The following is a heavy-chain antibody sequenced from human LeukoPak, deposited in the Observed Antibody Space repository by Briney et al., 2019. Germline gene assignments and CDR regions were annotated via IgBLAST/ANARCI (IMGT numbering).Heavy chain of an antibody. V-gene: IGHV4-59*08. Sequence: SETLSLTCTVSGGSISSYYWSWIRQPPGKGLEWIGFIHSSGTTNYNPSLESRVTISVDTSKNQFSLKLSSVTAADTAVYYCARHKSSGSYPLDYWGQGILVTVSS. CDR1: GGSISSYY. CDR3: ARHKSSGSYPLDY. CDR2: IHSSGTT. D-gene: IGHD3-22*01. J-gene: IGHJ4*02.